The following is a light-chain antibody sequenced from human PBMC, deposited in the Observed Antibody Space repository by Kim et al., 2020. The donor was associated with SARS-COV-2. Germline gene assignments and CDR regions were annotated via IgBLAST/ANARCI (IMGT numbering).Light chain of an antibody. CDR1: QSISTW. J-gene: IGKJ2*01. CDR2: KAS. Sequence: DIQMTQSPSTLSASVGDRVTITCRASQSISTWLAWYQQKPGKAPKLLIYKASSLESGVPSRFSGGGSGTEFTLTISSLQPDDFATYYCHQYSFYPYTFGQGTKLEI. CDR3: HQYSFYPYT. V-gene: IGKV1-5*03.